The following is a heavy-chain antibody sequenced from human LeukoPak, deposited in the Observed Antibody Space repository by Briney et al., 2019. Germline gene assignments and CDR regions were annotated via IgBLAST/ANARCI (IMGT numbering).Heavy chain of an antibody. CDR3: ARDLNYYDSSGSIPNYDY. CDR1: GFTFSSYL. V-gene: IGHV3-7*01. J-gene: IGHJ4*02. D-gene: IGHD3-22*01. Sequence: GGSLRLSCAASGFTFSSYLMSWVRQAPGKGLEWVANIKQDGSEKYYVDSVKGRFTISRDNAKNSLYLQMNSLRAEDTAVYYCARDLNYYDSSGSIPNYDYWGQGTLVTVSS. CDR2: IKQDGSEK.